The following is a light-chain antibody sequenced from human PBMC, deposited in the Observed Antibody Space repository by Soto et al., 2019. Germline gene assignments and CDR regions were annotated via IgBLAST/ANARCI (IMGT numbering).Light chain of an antibody. Sequence: DIVMTQSPDSLAVSLGERATINCKSSQSVLNSSNNKNYLAWYQQKPGQPPNLLISGATTRESGVPDRVSGRGAGTDFTLPIRSLQAEDGAVYYCQQYYSSLPTFGQGTKVEIK. V-gene: IGKV4-1*01. CDR1: QSVLNSSNNKNY. CDR3: QQYYSSLPT. CDR2: GAT. J-gene: IGKJ1*01.